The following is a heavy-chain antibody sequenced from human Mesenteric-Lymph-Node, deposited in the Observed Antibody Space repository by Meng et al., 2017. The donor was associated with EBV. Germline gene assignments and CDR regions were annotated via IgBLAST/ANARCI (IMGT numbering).Heavy chain of an antibody. V-gene: IGHV3-21*01. J-gene: IGHJ4*02. D-gene: IGHD2-15*01. CDR3: ASGGGDD. Sequence: EVQLVESGXXXXXPXXSLRLFCAASGFTFSTYDMNWVRQAPGKGLEWVSSISSSSSYIYYADSLKGRFTISRDNAKNSLYLQMNSLRAEDTAVYYCASGGGDDWGQGTLVTVSS. CDR2: ISSSSSYI. CDR1: GFTFSTYD.